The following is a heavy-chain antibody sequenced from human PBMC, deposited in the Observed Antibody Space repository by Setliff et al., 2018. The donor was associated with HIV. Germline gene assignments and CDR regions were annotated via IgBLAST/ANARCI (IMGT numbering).Heavy chain of an antibody. J-gene: IGHJ4*02. V-gene: IGHV1-46*01. D-gene: IGHD6-13*01. CDR1: GYTFTNSL. Sequence: ASVKVSCKASGYTFTNSLMHWVRQAPGQGLEWMGIINPSDGATTYAQRFEGGVTMTSDTSTNTVYMEPSSLRSEDTAVYICARECHIAAADARLANYFDYWGQGTLVTVSS. CDR2: INPSDGAT. CDR3: ARECHIAAADARLANYFDY.